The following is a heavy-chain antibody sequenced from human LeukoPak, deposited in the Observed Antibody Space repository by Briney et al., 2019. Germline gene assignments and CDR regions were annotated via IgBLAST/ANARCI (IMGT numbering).Heavy chain of an antibody. CDR1: GYTFTGYY. CDR2: INPNSGGT. D-gene: IGHD3-10*01. CDR3: ATPGAYGSGSYFDY. J-gene: IGHJ4*02. V-gene: IGHV1-2*02. Sequence: ASVKVSCKASGYTFTGYYMHWVRQAPGQGLEWMGWINPNSGGTNYAQKFQGRVTMTRDTSISTAYMELSRLRSDDTAVYYCATPGAYGSGSYFDYWGQGTLVTVSS.